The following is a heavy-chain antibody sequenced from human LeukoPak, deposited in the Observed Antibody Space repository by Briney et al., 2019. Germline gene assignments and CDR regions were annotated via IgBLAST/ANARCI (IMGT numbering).Heavy chain of an antibody. CDR1: GYTFTSNY. Sequence: ASVKVSCKASGYTFTSNYIHWVRQASGQGLEWVGMIYPRDGSTSYAQKFQGRVTVTRDTSTSTVHMELRSLRSDDTAVYYCARDLPGRYYGIVVAYFDYWGQGTLVTVSS. J-gene: IGHJ4*02. CDR3: ARDLPGRYYGIVVAYFDY. D-gene: IGHD3-22*01. CDR2: IYPRDGST. V-gene: IGHV1-46*01.